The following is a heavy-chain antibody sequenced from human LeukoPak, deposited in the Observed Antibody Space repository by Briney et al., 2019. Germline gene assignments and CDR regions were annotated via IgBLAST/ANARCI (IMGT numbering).Heavy chain of an antibody. CDR1: GFTVSSND. J-gene: IGHJ4*02. Sequence: AGGSLRLSCAASGFTVSSNDMSWLRQSPGKGLEWMGSIYSTGNTHYNPSLESRLIISVDTSKNSFSLKLSSVTAADTAVYFCARDLWSTAAGIFDFWGQGALVTVSS. CDR3: ARDLWSTAAGIFDF. D-gene: IGHD6-25*01. V-gene: IGHV4-39*07. CDR2: IYSTGNT.